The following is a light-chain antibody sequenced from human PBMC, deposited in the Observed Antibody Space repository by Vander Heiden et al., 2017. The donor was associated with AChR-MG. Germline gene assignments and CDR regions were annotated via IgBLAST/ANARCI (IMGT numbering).Light chain of an antibody. CDR1: QSVSNF. Sequence: ELVLPQSPSTLSLSPGNSATLSCRASQSVSNFLVWYQQKPGQAPRRLIYDASKRATGIPARFSGGGSWADFTLTISSLETEEFAVDYCQQCSAWPLTFGGEAKVEIK. J-gene: IGKJ4*01. CDR3: QQCSAWPLT. CDR2: DAS. V-gene: IGKV3-11*01.